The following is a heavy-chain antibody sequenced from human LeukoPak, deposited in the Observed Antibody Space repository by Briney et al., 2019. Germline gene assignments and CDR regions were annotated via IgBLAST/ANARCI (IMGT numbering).Heavy chain of an antibody. J-gene: IGHJ5*02. CDR3: ARPYYYDSRIDP. CDR2: TYYSGST. Sequence: SQTLSLTCAVSGGSISSGGYSWSWIRQPPGKGLEWIGYTYYSGSTYYNPSLKSRVTISVDTSKNQFSLKLSSVTAADTAVYYCARPYYYDSRIDPWGQGTRVTVSS. D-gene: IGHD3-22*01. V-gene: IGHV4-30-2*05. CDR1: GGSISSGGYS.